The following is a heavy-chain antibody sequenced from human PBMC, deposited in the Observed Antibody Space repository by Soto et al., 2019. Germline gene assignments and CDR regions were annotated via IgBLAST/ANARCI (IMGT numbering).Heavy chain of an antibody. CDR1: GYTFTSYG. J-gene: IGHJ6*02. D-gene: IGHD2-2*01. CDR3: ARDSGCCSTCYSTAYYYYGLDV. CDR2: ISPYSGNT. Sequence: ASVKVSCKASGYTFTSYGISWVRQAPGQGLEWMGWISPYSGNTNYAQKLQGRVTMTTDTSTSTAYMELRSLRSDDTAVYYCARDSGCCSTCYSTAYYYYGLDVWGQGTTVTVSS. V-gene: IGHV1-18*04.